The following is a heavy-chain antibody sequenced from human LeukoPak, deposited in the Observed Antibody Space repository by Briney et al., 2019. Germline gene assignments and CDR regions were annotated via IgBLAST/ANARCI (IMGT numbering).Heavy chain of an antibody. D-gene: IGHD3-22*01. V-gene: IGHV4-4*07. CDR3: ARLKYYDSTGYSPGYYMDV. CDR2: IYVTGST. CDR1: AVSIINYY. Sequence: SETLSLTCTVSAVSIINYYWSWLRQPAGPGLEWFGRIYVTGSTFYNPSLQSRLSMSEATSKNQFSLRLTSVTAADTAVYYCARLKYYDSTGYSPGYYMDVWGKGITVTVSS. J-gene: IGHJ6*03.